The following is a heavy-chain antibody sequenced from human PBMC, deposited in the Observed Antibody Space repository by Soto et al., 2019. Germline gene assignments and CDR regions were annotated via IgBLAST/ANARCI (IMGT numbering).Heavy chain of an antibody. J-gene: IGHJ4*02. Sequence: GPLRLSCAASVFVFTNYGMHWVRQAPGKGLEWVAFISNDGSKKYYADSVKGRFTISRDNSENTVYLQMTSLRPDDTAVFYCARDVAMPSGLGLGYWGQGTLVTVSS. D-gene: IGHD6-19*01. CDR2: ISNDGSKK. CDR1: VFVFTNYG. CDR3: ARDVAMPSGLGLGY. V-gene: IGHV3-30*03.